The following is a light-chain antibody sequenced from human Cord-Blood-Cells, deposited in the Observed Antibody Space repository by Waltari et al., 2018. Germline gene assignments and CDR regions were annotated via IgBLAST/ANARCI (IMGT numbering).Light chain of an antibody. CDR3: QSYDSSLSGWV. J-gene: IGLJ3*02. Sequence: QSVLTQPPSVSGAPGQRVTISCTGSSSNIGAGYDVHWYQPLPGTAPKLLIYGNSDRPSGVPDRFSGSKSVTSASLAITGLQAEDEADYYCQSYDSSLSGWVFGGGTKLTVL. CDR1: SSNIGAGYD. CDR2: GNS. V-gene: IGLV1-40*01.